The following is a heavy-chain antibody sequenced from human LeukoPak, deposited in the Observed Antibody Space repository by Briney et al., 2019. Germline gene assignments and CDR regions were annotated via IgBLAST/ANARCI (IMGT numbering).Heavy chain of an antibody. J-gene: IGHJ4*02. CDR3: ARANNDFWSGYYSYFYFDY. CDR1: GFTLNRYS. CDR2: ISSSGSYI. D-gene: IGHD3-3*01. Sequence: GGSLRLSCVASGFTLNRYSMNWVRQVPGKGLEWVSSISSSGSYIFYADSLKHRITISRDNAKNSLYLQMSSLRAEDTAVYYCARANNDFWSGYYSYFYFDYWGQGTLVTVSS. V-gene: IGHV3-21*01.